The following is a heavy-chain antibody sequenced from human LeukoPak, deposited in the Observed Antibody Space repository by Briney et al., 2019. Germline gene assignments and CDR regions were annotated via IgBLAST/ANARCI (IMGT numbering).Heavy chain of an antibody. CDR3: ARSRIGGVSIGVYYYYYMDV. J-gene: IGHJ6*03. V-gene: IGHV4-34*01. CDR1: GGSFSGYY. D-gene: IGHD3-16*01. Sequence: PSETLSLTCAVYGGSFSGYYWSWIRQPPGKGLEWIGEINHSGSTNYNPSLKSRVTISVDTSKNQFSLKLSSVTAADTAVYYCARSRIGGVSIGVYYYYYMDVWGKGTTVTISS. CDR2: INHSGST.